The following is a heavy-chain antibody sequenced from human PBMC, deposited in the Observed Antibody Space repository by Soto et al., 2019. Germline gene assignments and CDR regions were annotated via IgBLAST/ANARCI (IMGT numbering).Heavy chain of an antibody. D-gene: IGHD3-3*01. J-gene: IGHJ6*02. CDR3: TKGLTIFGVLIPRRRDYYHYGMDV. CDR1: GFTFRSYA. V-gene: IGHV3-23*01. Sequence: GGSLRLSCAASGFTFRSYAMSWVRQAPGKGLEWVSAISGSGSNTYNADSVKGRFTISRDNSKNTLYLQMNSLRAEDTAVYYCTKGLTIFGVLIPRRRDYYHYGMDVWGQGTTVTVSS. CDR2: ISGSGSNT.